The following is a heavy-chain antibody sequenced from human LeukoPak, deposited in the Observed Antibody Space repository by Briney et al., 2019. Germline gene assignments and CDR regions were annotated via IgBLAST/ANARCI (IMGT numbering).Heavy chain of an antibody. J-gene: IGHJ3*02. CDR2: INPNSGGT. CDR3: ARDLDSSGYYPDAFDI. Sequence: ASVKVSCKASGYTFTGYYMHWVRQAPGQGLEWMGWINPNSGGTNYAQKFQGRVTMTRDTSISTAYMELSRLRSDDTAVYYCARDLDSSGYYPDAFDIWGQGTMVTVSS. D-gene: IGHD3-22*01. CDR1: GYTFTGYY. V-gene: IGHV1-2*02.